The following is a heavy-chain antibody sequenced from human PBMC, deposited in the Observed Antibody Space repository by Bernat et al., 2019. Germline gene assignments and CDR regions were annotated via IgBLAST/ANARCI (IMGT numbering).Heavy chain of an antibody. V-gene: IGHV3-33*01. Sequence: QVQLVESGGGVVQPGRSLRLSCAASGFTFSSYGMHWVRQTPGKGLEWVAVIWYDGSNKDYADSVKGRFTISRDNSKNTLYLQMNSLRAEDTAVYYCARDWQQLVRYYYYGMDVWGQGTTVTVSS. CDR3: ARDWQQLVRYYYYGMDV. J-gene: IGHJ6*02. CDR1: GFTFSSYG. D-gene: IGHD6-6*01. CDR2: IWYDGSNK.